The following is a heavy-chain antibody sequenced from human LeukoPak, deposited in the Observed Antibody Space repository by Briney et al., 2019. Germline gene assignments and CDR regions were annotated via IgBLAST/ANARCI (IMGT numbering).Heavy chain of an antibody. CDR3: ARWGIAAAGTGDWCFDL. CDR2: IYTSGST. V-gene: IGHV4-4*07. D-gene: IGHD6-13*01. J-gene: IGHJ2*01. Sequence: SETLSLTCTVSGGSISSYYWSWIRQPAGKGLEWIGRIYTSGSTNYNPSLKSRDTMSVDTSKNQFSLKLSSVTAADTAVYYCARWGIAAAGTGDWCFDLWGRGTLVTVSS. CDR1: GGSISSYY.